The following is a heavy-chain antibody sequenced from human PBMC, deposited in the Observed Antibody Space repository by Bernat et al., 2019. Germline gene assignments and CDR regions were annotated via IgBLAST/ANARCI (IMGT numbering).Heavy chain of an antibody. CDR2: IYYSGST. D-gene: IGHD3-3*01. J-gene: IGHJ4*02. CDR1: GGSISSYY. V-gene: IGHV4-59*08. CDR3: ARHFEVVVN. Sequence: QVQLQESGPGLVKPSETLSLTCTVSGGSISSYYWSWIRQPPGKGLEWIGYIYYSGSTNYNPSLKSRVTISVDTSKNQFSLKLSSVTAADTAVYYCARHFEVVVNWGQGTLVTVSS.